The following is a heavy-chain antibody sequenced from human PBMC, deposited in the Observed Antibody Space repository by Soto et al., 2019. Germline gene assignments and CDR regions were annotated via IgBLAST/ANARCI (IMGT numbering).Heavy chain of an antibody. V-gene: IGHV2-5*01. Sequence: QITLKESGPTLVKPTQTLTLTCTFSGFSLTTSGVGVGWIRQPPGKAPEWLALIYWNDDKRYSPSLRSRLTIPKGTAKTQVVLTMTDMDPVDTAPYYCAHRLGARGSFDYWGQGSLDTVSS. CDR3: AHRLGARGSFDY. CDR2: IYWNDDK. J-gene: IGHJ4*02. CDR1: GFSLTTSGVG.